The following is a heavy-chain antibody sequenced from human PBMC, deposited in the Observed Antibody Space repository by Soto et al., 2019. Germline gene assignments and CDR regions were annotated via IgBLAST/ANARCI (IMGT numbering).Heavy chain of an antibody. Sequence: PSETLSLTCTVTGGSNSNYYWSWIRQPPGKGLEWIGHIYYSGSTTTNYNPSLMSRVTISLDTSKNRFSMTLTPVTAADTAVYYCARSPSVVRGGIYWFDSWGQGTLVTVSS. J-gene: IGHJ5*01. CDR2: IYYSGSTTT. D-gene: IGHD3-10*01. CDR1: GGSNSNYY. V-gene: IGHV4-59*08. CDR3: ARSPSVVRGGIYWFDS.